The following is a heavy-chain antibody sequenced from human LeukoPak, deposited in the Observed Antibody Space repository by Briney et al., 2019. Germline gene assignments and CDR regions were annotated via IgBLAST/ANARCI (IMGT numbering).Heavy chain of an antibody. D-gene: IGHD3-10*01. CDR2: IKQDGSEK. CDR3: AGRYYGSGSYYSDFDY. J-gene: IGHJ4*02. V-gene: IGHV3-7*01. CDR1: GFTFSSYW. Sequence: GSLRLSCAASGFTFSSYWMSWVRQAPGKGLEWVANIKQDGSEKYYVDSVKGRFTISRDNAKNSLYLQMNSLRAEDTAVYYCAGRYYGSGSYYSDFDYWGQGTLVTVSS.